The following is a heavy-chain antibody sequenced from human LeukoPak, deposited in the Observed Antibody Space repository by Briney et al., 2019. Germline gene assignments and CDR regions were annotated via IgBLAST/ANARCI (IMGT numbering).Heavy chain of an antibody. CDR1: GGSFSGYY. V-gene: IGHV4-34*01. CDR2: INHSGST. D-gene: IGHD2-15*01. Sequence: PSETLSLTCADYGGSFSGYYWSWIRQPPGKGLEWIGEINHSGSTNYNPSLKSRVTISVDTSKNQFSLKLSSVTAADTAVYYCASRGWYLHYFDYWGQGTLVTVSS. CDR3: ASRGWYLHYFDY. J-gene: IGHJ4*02.